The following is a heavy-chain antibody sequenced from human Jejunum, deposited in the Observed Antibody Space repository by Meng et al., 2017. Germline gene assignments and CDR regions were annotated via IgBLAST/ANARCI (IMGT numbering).Heavy chain of an antibody. CDR3: ARYKASIGTDL. CDR1: GYNFSSFW. CDR2: LYPGDSDT. D-gene: IGHD1-1*01. J-gene: IGHJ5*02. V-gene: IGHV5-51*01. Sequence: GESLKISCRGSGYNFSSFWIAWGRQMPGKGLEWMGMLYPGDSDTKYSPSFQGQVTISADKSNNTAYLHFSSLTAADNAMYYCARYKASIGTDLWGQGTLVTVSS.